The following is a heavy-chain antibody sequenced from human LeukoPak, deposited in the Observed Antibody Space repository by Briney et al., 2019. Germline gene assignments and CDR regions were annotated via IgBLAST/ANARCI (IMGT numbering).Heavy chain of an antibody. J-gene: IGHJ4*02. V-gene: IGHV4-59*12. Sequence: SETLSLTCTVSGGSISSYYWSWIRQPPGKGLEWIGYIYYSGSTNYNPSLKSRVTISVDTSKNQISLRLTSVTAADTAVYYCARSPTKRVPEDYWGQGTLVTVSS. CDR1: GGSISSYY. CDR3: ARSPTKRVPEDY. D-gene: IGHD2-2*01. CDR2: IYYSGST.